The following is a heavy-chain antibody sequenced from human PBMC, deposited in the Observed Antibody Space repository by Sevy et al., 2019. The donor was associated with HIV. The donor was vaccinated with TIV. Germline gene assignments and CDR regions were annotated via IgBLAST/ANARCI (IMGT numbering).Heavy chain of an antibody. CDR2: MNSITSTI. V-gene: IGHV3-48*01. J-gene: IGHJ6*02. CDR1: GFTFSSYS. Sequence: GGSLRLSCVGSGFTFSSYSMNWVRQAPGKGLEWLSYMNSITSTIYYADSVKGRFTISRDNAKNSVSLQMDSLRAEDTAVYYCARNGGYADYGMDAWGQGTTVTVSS. D-gene: IGHD2-2*01. CDR3: ARNGGYADYGMDA.